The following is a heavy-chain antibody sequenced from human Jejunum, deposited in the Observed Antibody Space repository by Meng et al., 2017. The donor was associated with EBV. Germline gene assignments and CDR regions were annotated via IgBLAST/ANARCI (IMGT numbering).Heavy chain of an antibody. CDR2: IYYSGSA. CDR1: GGSISSGGYS. J-gene: IGHJ4*02. CDR3: ARGAYFDY. V-gene: IGHV4-30-2*01. Sequence: QLQLQGSGSGLGKPSETLSLTCAVSGGSISSGGYSWHWIRQPPGKGLQWIGYIYYSGSAFYSPSLKSRVTLSVDRSKNQFSLNLSSVTAADTAVYYCARGAYFDYWGQGTLVTVSS.